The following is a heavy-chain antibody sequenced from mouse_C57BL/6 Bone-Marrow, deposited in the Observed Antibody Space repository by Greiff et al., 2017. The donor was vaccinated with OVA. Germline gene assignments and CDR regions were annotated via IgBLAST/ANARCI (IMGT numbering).Heavy chain of an antibody. D-gene: IGHD4-1*01. CDR3: TRDWDGGYFDY. V-gene: IGHV1-5*01. Sequence: VQLQQSGTVLARPGASVKMSCKTSGYTFTSYWMHWVKQRPGQGLEWIGAIYPGHSDTSYNQKFKGKAKLTAVTSASTAYRELSSLTKDDSAVYYCTRDWDGGYFDYWGQGTTLTVSS. CDR2: IYPGHSDT. J-gene: IGHJ2*01. CDR1: GYTFTSYW.